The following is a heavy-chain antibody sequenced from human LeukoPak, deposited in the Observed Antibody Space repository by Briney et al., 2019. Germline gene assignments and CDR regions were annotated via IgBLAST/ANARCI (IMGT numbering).Heavy chain of an antibody. CDR3: ARGEDYGTNSFDY. CDR2: ISRSGSTI. D-gene: IGHD4-17*01. J-gene: IGHJ4*02. V-gene: IGHV3-48*03. CDR1: GFTFSSYE. Sequence: GGSLRLSCAASGFTFSSYEMNWVRQAPGKGLEWVSFISRSGSTIYYADSVKGRFTISRDNAKNSLYLQMNSLRAEDTAVYYCARGEDYGTNSFDYWGQGTLVTVSS.